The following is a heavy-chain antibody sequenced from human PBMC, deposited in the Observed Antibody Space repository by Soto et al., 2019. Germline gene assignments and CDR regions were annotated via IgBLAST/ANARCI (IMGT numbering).Heavy chain of an antibody. Sequence: PGGSLRLSCEGSGFIFNSYAMSWVRQAPRKGLEWVSNISGGGGSTYYADSVKGRFTISRDNSKNTLYLQINNPRAEDTAIYYCTKLDRLRLGELSLAPFENWGQGTQVTVSS. D-gene: IGHD3-16*02. V-gene: IGHV3-23*01. J-gene: IGHJ4*02. CDR2: ISGGGGST. CDR1: GFIFNSYA. CDR3: TKLDRLRLGELSLAPFEN.